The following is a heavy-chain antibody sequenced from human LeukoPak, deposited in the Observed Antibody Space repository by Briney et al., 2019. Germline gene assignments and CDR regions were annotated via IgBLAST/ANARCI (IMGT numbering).Heavy chain of an antibody. D-gene: IGHD5-24*01. V-gene: IGHV3-7*04. Sequence: PGGSLRLPCVASGFPFSSYWMTWVRQAPGKGLEWVANIKQDGSKKSYVDSVKGRFTISRDNAKNSLYLQMNSLRAEGTAIYYCTRVGYIDEGIDYWGQGTLVTVSS. CDR1: GFPFSSYW. CDR3: TRVGYIDEGIDY. CDR2: IKQDGSKK. J-gene: IGHJ4*02.